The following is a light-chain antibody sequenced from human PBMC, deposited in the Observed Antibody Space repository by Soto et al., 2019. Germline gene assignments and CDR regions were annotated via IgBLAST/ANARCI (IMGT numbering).Light chain of an antibody. Sequence: EIVLKQSPATLSLPPGERATLSCRASQSVSSYLAWYQQKPGQAPRLLIYDASNRATGIPARFSGSGSGTEFTLTISSLQSEEFAVYYCQQYNNWPRTVGQGTKVDIK. CDR1: QSVSSY. J-gene: IGKJ1*01. V-gene: IGKV3-15*01. CDR3: QQYNNWPRT. CDR2: DAS.